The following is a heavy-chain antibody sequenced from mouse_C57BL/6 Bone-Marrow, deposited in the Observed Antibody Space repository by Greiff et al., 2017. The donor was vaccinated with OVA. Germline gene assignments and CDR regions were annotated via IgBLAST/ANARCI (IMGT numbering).Heavy chain of an antibody. D-gene: IGHD1-1*01. CDR2: ISSGGDYI. V-gene: IGHV5-9-1*02. J-gene: IGHJ1*03. CDR1: GFTFSSYA. Sequence: EVMLVESGEGLVKPGGSLKLSCAASGFTFSSYAMSWVRQTPEKRLEWVAYISSGGDYIYYADTVKGRFTISRDTARNTLYLQMSSLKSEDTSVYYCTRDQDYYGSSPWYFDVWGTGTTLTVSS. CDR3: TRDQDYYGSSPWYFDV.